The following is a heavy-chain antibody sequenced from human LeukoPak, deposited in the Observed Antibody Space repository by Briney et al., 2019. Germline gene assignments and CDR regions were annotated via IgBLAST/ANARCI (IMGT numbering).Heavy chain of an antibody. V-gene: IGHV3-30*18. J-gene: IGHJ4*02. CDR1: GFTFSSYG. CDR2: ISYDGSNK. Sequence: GRSLRLSCAASGFTFSSYGMHWVRQAPGKGLEWVAVISYDGSNKYYADSVKGRFTISRDNSKNTLYLQMNSLRAEDTAVYYCAKGNIMIVVDYYFDYWGQGTLVTVSS. D-gene: IGHD3-22*01. CDR3: AKGNIMIVVDYYFDY.